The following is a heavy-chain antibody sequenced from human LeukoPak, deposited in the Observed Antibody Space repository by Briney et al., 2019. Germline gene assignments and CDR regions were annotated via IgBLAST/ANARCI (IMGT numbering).Heavy chain of an antibody. J-gene: IGHJ6*02. D-gene: IGHD5-18*01. CDR3: ARDLGGGTAMVFYYYYGMDV. Sequence: PGGSLRLSCAASGFTFSSYAMHWVRQAPGKGLEWVADISYDGSNKYYADSVKGRFTISRDNSKNTLYLQMNSLRAEDTAVYYCARDLGGGTAMVFYYYYGMDVWGQGTTVTVSS. V-gene: IGHV3-30-3*01. CDR1: GFTFSSYA. CDR2: ISYDGSNK.